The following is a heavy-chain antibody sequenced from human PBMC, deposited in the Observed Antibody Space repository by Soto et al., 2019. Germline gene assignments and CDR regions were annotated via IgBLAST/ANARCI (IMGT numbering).Heavy chain of an antibody. D-gene: IGHD3-3*01. CDR3: ARDRPGVLEWLFLRSHDALDI. V-gene: IGHV1-18*04. CDR1: GYTFTSYG. Sequence: ASVKVSCKASGYTFTSYGISWVRQAPGQGLEWMGWISAYNGNTNYAQKLQGRVTMTTDTSTSTAYMELRSLRSDDTAVYYCARDRPGVLEWLFLRSHDALDIGGQGKMVTVSS. CDR2: ISAYNGNT. J-gene: IGHJ3*02.